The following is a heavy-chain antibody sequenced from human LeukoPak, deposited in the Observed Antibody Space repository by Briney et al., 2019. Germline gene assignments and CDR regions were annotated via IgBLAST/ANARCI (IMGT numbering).Heavy chain of an antibody. J-gene: IGHJ4*02. Sequence: GGSLRLSCAASGITFGSYTMHWVRQAPGKGLEWVAVISYDGSNKLYADSVKGRFTISRDNSKNTLYLQMNSLRAEDTAVYYCARAGQEWFGELGFDQWGQGTLVIVSS. CDR3: ARAGQEWFGELGFDQ. CDR1: GITFGSYT. V-gene: IGHV3-30*04. D-gene: IGHD3-10*01. CDR2: ISYDGSNK.